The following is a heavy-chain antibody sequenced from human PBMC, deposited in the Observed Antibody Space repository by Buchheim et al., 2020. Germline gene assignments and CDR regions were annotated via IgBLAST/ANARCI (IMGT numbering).Heavy chain of an antibody. V-gene: IGHV3-30*04. D-gene: IGHD3-22*01. Sequence: QVQLVESGGGVVQPGRSLRLSCAASGFTFSSYAMHWVRQAPGKGLEWVAVISYDGSNKYYADSVKGRFTISRDNSKNKLYLQMNSLRAEDTAVYYCARAWGYYDSSGYSDYWGQGTL. CDR2: ISYDGSNK. CDR3: ARAWGYYDSSGYSDY. J-gene: IGHJ4*02. CDR1: GFTFSSYA.